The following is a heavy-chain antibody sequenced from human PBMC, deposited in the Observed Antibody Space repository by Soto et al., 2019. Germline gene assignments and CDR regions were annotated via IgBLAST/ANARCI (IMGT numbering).Heavy chain of an antibody. Sequence: QVQLVESGGGVVQPGKSLRLSCVASGFTFNTFAMEWVRQAPGKGLEWVATIWSDASDKKYADSVKGRFTISRDNSKNTLFLQMNSLRGEDTAIYFCARYLRSGTYRPPAYWGQGTLVTVSS. CDR2: IWSDASDK. V-gene: IGHV3-33*01. D-gene: IGHD1-26*01. CDR3: ARYLRSGTYRPPAY. J-gene: IGHJ4*02. CDR1: GFTFNTFA.